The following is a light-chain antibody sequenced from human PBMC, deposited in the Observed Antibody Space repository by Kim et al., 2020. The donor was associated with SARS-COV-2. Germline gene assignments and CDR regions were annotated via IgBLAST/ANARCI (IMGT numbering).Light chain of an antibody. CDR2: GAS. J-gene: IGKJ4*01. CDR1: QSVTKNY. CDR3: QQYGNSPLT. V-gene: IGKV3-20*01. Sequence: EVVLTQSPGTLSLSPGERATLSCRASQSVTKNYFAWYQQKPGQAPRLLIYGASSRATGIPDRFSGSGSGTDFTLTISRLEPEDFAVYHCQQYGNSPLTFGGGTKVDIK.